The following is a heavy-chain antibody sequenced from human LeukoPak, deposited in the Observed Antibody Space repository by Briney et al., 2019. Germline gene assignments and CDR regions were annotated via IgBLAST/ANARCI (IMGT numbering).Heavy chain of an antibody. CDR2: ISYDGSNK. J-gene: IGHJ6*04. D-gene: IGHD3-10*01. CDR3: ARGRYGSGSKRGMDV. CDR1: GFTFSSYA. V-gene: IGHV3-30*04. Sequence: GGSLRLSCAASGFTFSSYAMHWVRQAPGKGLEWVAVISYDGSNKYYADSVKGRFTISRDNSKNTLYLQMNSLRAEDTAAYYCARGRYGSGSKRGMDVWGKGTTVAVSS.